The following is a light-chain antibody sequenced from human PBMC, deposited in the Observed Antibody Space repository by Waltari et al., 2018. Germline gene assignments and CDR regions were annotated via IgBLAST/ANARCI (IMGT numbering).Light chain of an antibody. Sequence: QSVLSQPPSASGTPGQRVTISCSGSNYNIGNNFVYWYHQLPGTAPKLLIYRNDPRPSGVPDRSSGSKSGTSASLAISGLRSEDEADYYCASWDGSLGGVIFGGGTKLTVL. CDR1: NYNIGNNF. J-gene: IGLJ2*01. CDR3: ASWDGSLGGVI. CDR2: RND. V-gene: IGLV1-47*01.